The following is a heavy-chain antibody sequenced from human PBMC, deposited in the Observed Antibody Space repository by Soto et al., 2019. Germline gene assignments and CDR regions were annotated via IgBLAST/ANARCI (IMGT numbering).Heavy chain of an antibody. CDR2: INHSGST. J-gene: IGHJ6*03. CDR3: ARVDYGDYGEGAGDMDV. Sequence: SETLSLTCAFYGLSFSGYYWSLIRQPPGKGLEWIGEINHSGSTNYNPSLKSRVTISVDTSKNQFSLKLSSVTAADTAVYYCARVDYGDYGEGAGDMDVWGKGTTVTVSS. D-gene: IGHD4-17*01. CDR1: GLSFSGYY. V-gene: IGHV4-34*01.